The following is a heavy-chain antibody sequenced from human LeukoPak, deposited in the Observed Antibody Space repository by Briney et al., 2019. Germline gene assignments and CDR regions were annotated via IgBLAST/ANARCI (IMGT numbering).Heavy chain of an antibody. J-gene: IGHJ4*02. D-gene: IGHD3-10*01. CDR1: GYTFTSYY. V-gene: IGHV1-46*01. Sequence: ASVKVSCKASGYTFTSYYMHWVRQAPGQGLEWMGIINPSGCSTNYAQKFQGRVTMTRDTSTSTVYMELSSLRSEDTAVYYCARGGQRVWFGEYNDYWGQGTLVTVSS. CDR2: INPSGCST. CDR3: ARGGQRVWFGEYNDY.